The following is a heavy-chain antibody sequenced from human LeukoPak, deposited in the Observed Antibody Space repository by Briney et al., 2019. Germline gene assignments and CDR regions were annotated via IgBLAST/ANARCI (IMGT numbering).Heavy chain of an antibody. Sequence: GGSLRLSCAASGCTVSSNYMSWVRQAPGKGLEWVSVIYSGGSTYYADSVKGRFTTSRDNSKTTLYLQMNSLRAEDTAVYYCARAPLKAVAGSSRYYYGMDVWGQGTTFIVSS. D-gene: IGHD6-19*01. CDR3: ARAPLKAVAGSSRYYYGMDV. CDR1: GCTVSSNY. CDR2: IYSGGST. V-gene: IGHV3-53*01. J-gene: IGHJ6*02.